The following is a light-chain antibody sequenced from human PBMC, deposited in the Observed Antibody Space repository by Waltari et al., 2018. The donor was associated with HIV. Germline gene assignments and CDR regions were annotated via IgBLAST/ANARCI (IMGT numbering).Light chain of an antibody. J-gene: IGLJ2*01. V-gene: IGLV2-23*02. CDR1: RSDVGGYNP. CDR2: EVS. CDR3: CAYAGSTTYVI. Sequence: QSALTQPASVSGSPGPSITISCTGTRSDVGGYNPVSLYQQHPGKAPKLMIYEVSKRPSGFSNRFSGSKSGNTASLTISGLQAEDEADYYCCAYAGSTTYVIFGGGTKLTVL.